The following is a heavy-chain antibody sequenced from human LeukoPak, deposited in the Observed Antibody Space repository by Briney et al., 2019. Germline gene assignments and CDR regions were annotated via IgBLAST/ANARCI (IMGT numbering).Heavy chain of an antibody. J-gene: IGHJ4*02. CDR3: AKTINWYFDY. V-gene: IGHV3-30*04. Sequence: PGRSLRLSCAASGFTFSSYAMHWVRQAPGEGLEWVAVISYDGSNKYYADSVKGRFTISRDNSKNTLYLQMNSLRAEDTAVYYCAKTINWYFDYWGQGTLVTVSS. D-gene: IGHD1-20*01. CDR1: GFTFSSYA. CDR2: ISYDGSNK.